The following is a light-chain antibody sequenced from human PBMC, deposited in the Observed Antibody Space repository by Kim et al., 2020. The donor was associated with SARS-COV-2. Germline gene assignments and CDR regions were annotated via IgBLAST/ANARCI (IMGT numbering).Light chain of an antibody. CDR3: QTWDSGMV. CDR1: SGHSTYA. V-gene: IGLV4-69*01. CDR2: LSSDGSH. J-gene: IGLJ3*02. Sequence: GASVKLTCTLSSGHSTYAVAWHQQQPEKGPRYLMKLSSDGSHSKGDGIPDRFSGSSSGAARYLTISSLQSEDEADYYCQTWDSGMVFGGGTQLTVL.